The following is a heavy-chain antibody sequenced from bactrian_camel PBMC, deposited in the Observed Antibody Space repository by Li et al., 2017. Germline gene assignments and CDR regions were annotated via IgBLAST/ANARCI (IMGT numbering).Heavy chain of an antibody. D-gene: IGHD1*01. CDR3: AASALSWRACRVRESDFTY. Sequence: HVQLVESGGGSVQTGGSLKLSCEVKAFTQSVLYMGWFRQAPGKDREGVAAIGIGGKESYYADSVKGRFTISRDNAKDTSYLQMNSLKPEDTAMYYCAASALSWRACRVRESDFTYWGQGTQVTVS. CDR1: AFTQSVLY. CDR2: IGIGGKES. V-gene: IGHV3S63*01. J-gene: IGHJ6*01.